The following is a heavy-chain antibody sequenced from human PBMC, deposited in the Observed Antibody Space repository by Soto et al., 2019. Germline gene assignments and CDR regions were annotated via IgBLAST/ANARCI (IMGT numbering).Heavy chain of an antibody. CDR3: ARVRDWFDP. V-gene: IGHV4-34*01. D-gene: IGHD3-3*01. Sequence: WIRXXPGKGLEWIGEIDHTGYTNYNPSLKSRVTISVDTSKNQFSLRLTSVTAADTAVYYCARVRDWFDPWGQGTLVTVSS. CDR2: IDHTGYT. J-gene: IGHJ5*02.